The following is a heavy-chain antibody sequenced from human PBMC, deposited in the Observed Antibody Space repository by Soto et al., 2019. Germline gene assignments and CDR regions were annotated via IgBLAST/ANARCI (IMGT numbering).Heavy chain of an antibody. V-gene: IGHV3-49*03. CDR2: IRSKAYGGTT. CDR3: TTNYYDSSGYDNWFDP. J-gene: IGHJ5*02. D-gene: IGHD3-22*01. Sequence: GGSLRLSCTASGFTFGDYAMSWFRQAPGKGLEWVGFIRSKAYGGTTEYAASVKGRFTISRDDSKSIAYLQMNSLKTEDTAMYYCTTNYYDSSGYDNWFDPWGQGTLVT. CDR1: GFTFGDYA.